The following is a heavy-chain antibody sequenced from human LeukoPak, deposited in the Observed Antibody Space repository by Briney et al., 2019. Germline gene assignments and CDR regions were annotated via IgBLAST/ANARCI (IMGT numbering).Heavy chain of an antibody. V-gene: IGHV3-21*01. CDR1: GFTFSSYS. J-gene: IGHJ4*02. CDR3: ARDLLELRYFDWLLSPFDY. CDR2: ISSSSSYI. Sequence: GGSLRLSCAASGFTFSSYSMNWVRQAPGKGLEWVSSISSSSSYIYYADSVKGRFTISRDNAKNSLYLQMNSLRAEDTAVYYCARDLLELRYFDWLLSPFDYWGQGTLVTVSS. D-gene: IGHD3-9*01.